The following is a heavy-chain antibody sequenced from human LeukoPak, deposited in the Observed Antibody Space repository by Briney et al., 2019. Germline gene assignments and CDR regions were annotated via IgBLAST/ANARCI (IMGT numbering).Heavy chain of an antibody. J-gene: IGHJ5*02. CDR2: IYYSGST. CDR3: ARMEWLDNWFDP. V-gene: IGHV4-59*01. CDR1: GGSISSYY. D-gene: IGHD6-19*01. Sequence: KPSETLSHTCTVSGGSISSYYWSWIRQPPGKGLEWIGYIYYSGSTNYNPSLKSRVTISVDTSKNQFSLKLSSVTAADTAVYYCARMEWLDNWFDPWGQGTLVTVSS.